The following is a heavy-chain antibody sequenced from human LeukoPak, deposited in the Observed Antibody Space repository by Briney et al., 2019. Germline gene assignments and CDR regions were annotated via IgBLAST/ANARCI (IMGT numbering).Heavy chain of an antibody. V-gene: IGHV1-46*01. D-gene: IGHD3-3*01. CDR1: GYTFTGYY. J-gene: IGHJ5*01. Sequence: ASVKVSCKASGYTFTGYYMHWVRQAPGQGLEGMGIINPSGGSTSYAQKFQGRVTMTRDTSTSTVYMELSSPRSEDTAVYSCERVSPRYDFWSGYSWGHGTLVTVSS. CDR3: ERVSPRYDFWSGYS. CDR2: INPSGGST.